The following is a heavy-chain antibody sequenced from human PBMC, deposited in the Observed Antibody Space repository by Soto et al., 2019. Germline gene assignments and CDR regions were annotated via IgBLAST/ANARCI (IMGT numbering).Heavy chain of an antibody. D-gene: IGHD6-13*01. CDR2: IIPIFGTA. Sequence: ASVKVSCKASGGTFSSYAISWVRQAPGQGLEWMGGIIPIFGTANYAQKFQGRVTITADESTSTDYMELSSLRSEDTAVYYCARDGSYSSSWYEGVFDYWGQGTLVTVSS. J-gene: IGHJ4*02. V-gene: IGHV1-69*13. CDR1: GGTFSSYA. CDR3: ARDGSYSSSWYEGVFDY.